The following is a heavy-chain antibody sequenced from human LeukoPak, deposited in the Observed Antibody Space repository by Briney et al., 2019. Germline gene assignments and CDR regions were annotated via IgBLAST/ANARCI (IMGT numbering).Heavy chain of an antibody. CDR2: IWYDGSNK. J-gene: IGHJ4*02. Sequence: GGSLRLSCAASGFTFSSYGMHWVRQAPGKGLEWVAVIWYDGSNKYYADSVKGRFTISRDNSKNTLYPQMNSLRAEGTAVYYCATLTPHDYWGQGTLVTVSS. CDR3: ATLTPHDY. CDR1: GFTFSSYG. V-gene: IGHV3-33*01.